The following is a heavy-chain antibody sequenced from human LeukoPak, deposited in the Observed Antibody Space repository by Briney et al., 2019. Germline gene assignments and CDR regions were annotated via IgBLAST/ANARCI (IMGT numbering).Heavy chain of an antibody. V-gene: IGHV1-2*02. J-gene: IGHJ4*02. D-gene: IGHD3-10*01. CDR2: INPNSGGT. CDR1: GFTFTSSA. CDR3: ARDDREFDY. Sequence: GASVKVSCKASGFTFTSSAMQWVRQARGQRLEWMGWINPNSGGTNYAQKFQGRVTMTRDTSISTAYMELSRLRSDDTAVYYCARDDREFDYWGQGTLVTVSS.